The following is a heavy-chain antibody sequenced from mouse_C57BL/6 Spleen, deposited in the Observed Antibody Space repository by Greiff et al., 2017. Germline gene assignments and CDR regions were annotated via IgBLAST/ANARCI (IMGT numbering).Heavy chain of an antibody. V-gene: IGHV1-64*01. J-gene: IGHJ3*01. Sequence: QVQLQQSGAELVKPGASVQLSCKASGYTFTSYWMHWVKQRPGQGLECIGMIHPNSGSTNYNEKFKGKPTLTVDKSSSTAYMQLSSLTSEYAAVYYCAKIYGYDWFAYWGQGTLVTVSA. CDR2: IHPNSGST. D-gene: IGHD2-2*01. CDR3: AKIYGYDWFAY. CDR1: GYTFTSYW.